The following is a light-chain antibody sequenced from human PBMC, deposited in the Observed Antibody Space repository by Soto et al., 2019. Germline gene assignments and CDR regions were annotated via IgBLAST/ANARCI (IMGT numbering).Light chain of an antibody. Sequence: EIVMTQSPATLSVSPGERAPLSCRASQSVSSKLAWYQHKPGQAPRLLIYDTSTRAAGIPARFTGSGSGTDFTLTISSLQSEDFAVYYCQQYNTWRSISSGQGTRLEIK. CDR1: QSVSSK. J-gene: IGKJ5*01. CDR3: QQYNTWRSIS. V-gene: IGKV3-15*01. CDR2: DTS.